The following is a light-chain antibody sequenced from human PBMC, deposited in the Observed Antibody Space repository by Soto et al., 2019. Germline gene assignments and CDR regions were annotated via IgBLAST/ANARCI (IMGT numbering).Light chain of an antibody. CDR2: DVN. CDR3: TSCTTSTTMI. Sequence: QSALTQPASVSGSPGQSITISCTGTSSDIGAYNFVSWYQQHPGKAPKLMLYDVNIRPSGVSNRFSGSKSGNTASLTIFGLQAEDEADYYCTSCTTSTTMIFGGGTKHTVL. CDR1: SSDIGAYNF. J-gene: IGLJ2*01. V-gene: IGLV2-14*03.